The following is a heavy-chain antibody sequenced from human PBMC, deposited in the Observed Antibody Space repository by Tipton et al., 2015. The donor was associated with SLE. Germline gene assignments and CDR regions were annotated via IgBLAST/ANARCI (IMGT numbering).Heavy chain of an antibody. J-gene: IGHJ4*02. CDR3: ARGKISWAVFVVKNYFDS. Sequence: TLSLTCAVYGGSFSSYYWSWIRQPPGKGLEWIGESNDSGKANYNPALKSRATISVDTSRNQFSLRLTSVTAADTAVYYCARGKISWAVFVVKNYFDSWGQGTLVTVSS. CDR1: GGSFSSYY. D-gene: IGHD2-21*01. CDR2: SNDSGKA. V-gene: IGHV4-34*01.